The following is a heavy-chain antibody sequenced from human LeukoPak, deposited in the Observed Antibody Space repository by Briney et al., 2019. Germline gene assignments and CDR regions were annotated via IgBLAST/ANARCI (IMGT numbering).Heavy chain of an antibody. CDR3: ARWIQLWLKGSYYFDY. Sequence: SETLSLTCTISGGSLASFNYYWGWIRQPPGKGLEWIGSIYYSGATSYNPSLESRVTIFGDTPKNQFSLKLSSVTAADTAVYYCARWIQLWLKGSYYFDYWGQGTLVTVSS. V-gene: IGHV4-39*01. CDR2: IYYSGAT. CDR1: GGSLASFNYY. J-gene: IGHJ4*02. D-gene: IGHD5-18*01.